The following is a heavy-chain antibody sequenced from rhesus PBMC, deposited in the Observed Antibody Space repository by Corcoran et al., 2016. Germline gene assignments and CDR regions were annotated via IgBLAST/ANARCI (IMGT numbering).Heavy chain of an antibody. CDR2: ITYSGST. V-gene: IGHV4-122*02. J-gene: IGHJ4*01. D-gene: IGHD2-2*01. Sequence: QVQLQESGPGLVKPSETLSLTCAVSGGSISSGYYYWSWIRQPPGKGLEWIGYITYSGSTSYNPSHKSRVTISRDTSKNQFSLKLSSVTAADTAVYYCARDRIAFDYWGQGVLVTVSS. CDR3: ARDRIAFDY. CDR1: GGSISSGYYY.